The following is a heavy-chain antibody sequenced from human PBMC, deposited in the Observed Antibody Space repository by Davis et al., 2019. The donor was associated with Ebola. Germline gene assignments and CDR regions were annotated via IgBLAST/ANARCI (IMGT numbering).Heavy chain of an antibody. J-gene: IGHJ5*02. CDR1: GGSFSGYY. CDR2: INHSGST. D-gene: IGHD4-17*01. V-gene: IGHV4-34*01. Sequence: SETLSLTCAVYGGSFSGYYWSWIRQPPGKGLEWIGEINHSGSTNYNPSLKSRVTISVDTSKNQFSLKLSSVTAADTAVYYCARHAHDYGDYVRWFDPWGQGTLVTVSS. CDR3: ARHAHDYGDYVRWFDP.